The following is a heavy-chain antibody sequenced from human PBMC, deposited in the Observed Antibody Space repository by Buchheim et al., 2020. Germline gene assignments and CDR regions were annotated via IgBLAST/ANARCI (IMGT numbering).Heavy chain of an antibody. V-gene: IGHV4-34*01. D-gene: IGHD2-21*02. Sequence: QVQLQQWGAGLLKPSETLSLTCAVYGGSFSGYYWSWIRQPPGKGLEWIGEINHSGSTNYNPSLKSRVTISVDTSKNQFSLKLSSVTAADTAVYYCARGRQHIVVVTATFDYWGQGTL. CDR2: INHSGST. CDR1: GGSFSGYY. J-gene: IGHJ4*02. CDR3: ARGRQHIVVVTATFDY.